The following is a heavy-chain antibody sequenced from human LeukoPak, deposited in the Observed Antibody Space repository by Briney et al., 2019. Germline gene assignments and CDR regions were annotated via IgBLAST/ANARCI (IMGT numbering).Heavy chain of an antibody. V-gene: IGHV5-51*01. Sequence: GESLQISCKGSGYSFTSYWIGWVRQVPGKGLEWMGIIYPGDSDTRYSPSFQGQVTISADKSISTAYLQWSSLKASDTAMYYCAIPLDRSGYDLDYWGQGTLVTVSS. D-gene: IGHD5-12*01. CDR3: AIPLDRSGYDLDY. CDR2: IYPGDSDT. CDR1: GYSFTSYW. J-gene: IGHJ4*02.